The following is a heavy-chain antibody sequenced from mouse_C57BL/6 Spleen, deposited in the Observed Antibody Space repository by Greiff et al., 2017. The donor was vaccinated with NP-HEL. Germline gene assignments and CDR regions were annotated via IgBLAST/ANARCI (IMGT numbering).Heavy chain of an antibody. Sequence: ELKLMESGGGLVQPGGSLKLSCAASGFTFSDYGMAWVRQAPRKGPEWVAFISNLAYSIYYADTVTGRFTISRENAKNTLYLEMSSLRSEDTAMYYCARQQLRGYFDVWGTGTTVTVSS. CDR3: ARQQLRGYFDV. CDR2: ISNLAYSI. V-gene: IGHV5-15*01. D-gene: IGHD1-1*01. J-gene: IGHJ1*03. CDR1: GFTFSDYG.